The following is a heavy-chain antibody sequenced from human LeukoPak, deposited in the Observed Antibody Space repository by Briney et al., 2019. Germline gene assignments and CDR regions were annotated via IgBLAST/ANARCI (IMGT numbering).Heavy chain of an antibody. V-gene: IGHV3-74*01. Sequence: GGSLRLSCAASGFTFRSYWMHWVRQAPGKGLVWVSRIYSDGSSTSYADSMKGRFTISRDNAKNTLYLQMNSLRAEDTAVYYCARGGEYFYYDTSGLDYWGQGTLVTVSS. CDR2: IYSDGSST. CDR3: ARGGEYFYYDTSGLDY. J-gene: IGHJ4*02. D-gene: IGHD3-22*01. CDR1: GFTFRSYW.